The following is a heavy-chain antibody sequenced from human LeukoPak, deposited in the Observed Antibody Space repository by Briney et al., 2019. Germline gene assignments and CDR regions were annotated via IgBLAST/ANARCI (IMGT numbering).Heavy chain of an antibody. Sequence: NPGGSLRLSCAASGFTFTSYWIGWVRQMPGKGLEWMGIIYPGDSDTRYSPSFQGQVTISADKSISTAYLQWSSLKASDTAMYYCARLNIAVAGVGDYWGQGTLVTVSS. D-gene: IGHD6-19*01. CDR1: GFTFTSYW. J-gene: IGHJ4*02. CDR2: IYPGDSDT. V-gene: IGHV5-51*01. CDR3: ARLNIAVAGVGDY.